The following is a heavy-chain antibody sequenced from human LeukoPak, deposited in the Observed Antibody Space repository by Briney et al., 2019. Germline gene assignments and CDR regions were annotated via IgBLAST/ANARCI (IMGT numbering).Heavy chain of an antibody. D-gene: IGHD3-10*01. CDR1: GFTFSDYA. J-gene: IGHJ5*02. V-gene: IGHV3-30-3*01. Sequence: PGGSLRLSCAASGFTFSDYAMHWVRQAPGKGLEWVAFISYDGSNKYYAESMKGRFTISRDNSKNTLYLQMNSLRAEDTAVYYCARWTGGFDPWGQGTLVTVSS. CDR2: ISYDGSNK. CDR3: ARWTGGFDP.